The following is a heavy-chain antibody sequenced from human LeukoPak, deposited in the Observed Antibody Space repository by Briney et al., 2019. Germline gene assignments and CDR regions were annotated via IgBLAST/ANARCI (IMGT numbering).Heavy chain of an antibody. D-gene: IGHD2/OR15-2a*01. V-gene: IGHV1-69*13. CDR1: GGTFSHYA. Sequence: SSVTVSCKACGGTFSHYAITWVRQALGQGLTWMGGIIPICGRAYYAQKFQGRVSLTADESATTSYMELSSLGAEDTAVYYCARYLSMAVDNWLDPWGQGTLVTVSS. CDR3: ARYLSMAVDNWLDP. CDR2: IIPICGRA. J-gene: IGHJ5*02.